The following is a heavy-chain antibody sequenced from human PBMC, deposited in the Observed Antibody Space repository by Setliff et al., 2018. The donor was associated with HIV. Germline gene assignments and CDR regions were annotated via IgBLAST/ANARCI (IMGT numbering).Heavy chain of an antibody. Sequence: LSLSCAASGFTFSSYWMSWVRQAPGKGLEWVANIKEDGSEKYHVDSVKGRFTISRDNAKNSLYLQMNSLRAEDTAVYYCVRDGPPRGAFDVWGQGTLVTVSS. CDR2: IKEDGSEK. D-gene: IGHD3-10*01. V-gene: IGHV3-7*03. CDR1: GFTFSSYW. J-gene: IGHJ3*01. CDR3: VRDGPPRGAFDV.